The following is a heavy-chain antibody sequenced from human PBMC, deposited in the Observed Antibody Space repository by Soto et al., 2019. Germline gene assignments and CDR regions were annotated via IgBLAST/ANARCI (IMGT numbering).Heavy chain of an antibody. D-gene: IGHD3-10*01. CDR3: ARTNTGYYGSGSYWAY. J-gene: IGHJ4*02. V-gene: IGHV4-59*01. CDR2: IYYSGST. Sequence: SETLSLTCTVSGGSISSYYWSWIRQPPGKGLEWIGYIYYSGSTNYNPSLKSRVTISVDTSKNQFSLKLSSVTAADTAVYYCARTNTGYYGSGSYWAYWGQGTLVTVSS. CDR1: GGSISSYY.